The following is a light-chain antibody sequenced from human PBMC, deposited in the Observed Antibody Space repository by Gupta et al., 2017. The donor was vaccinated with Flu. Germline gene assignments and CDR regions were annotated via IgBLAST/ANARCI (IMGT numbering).Light chain of an antibody. Sequence: QSVLTQPPSASGTPVPRVTISCSGSSSNIGSNYVYWYQQLPGTAPKLRIYRNNQRPSGVPDRFSGSKSGTSASLAISGLRSEDEADYYCAAWDDSLRKVFGGGTKLTVL. J-gene: IGLJ3*02. V-gene: IGLV1-47*01. CDR1: SSNIGSNY. CDR3: AAWDDSLRKV. CDR2: RNN.